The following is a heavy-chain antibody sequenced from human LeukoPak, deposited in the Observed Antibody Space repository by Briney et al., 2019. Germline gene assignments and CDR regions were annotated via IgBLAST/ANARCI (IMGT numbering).Heavy chain of an antibody. Sequence: GGSLRLSCEASGFCVNNVWMSWVRQAPGKGPEWVGRIRRKADGGTTNYAAPVKGRFTISRDDSKNTLDMQMDSLKTEDTAVYYCTTYNYGAFENWGQGTMVTVSS. CDR3: TTYNYGAFEN. CDR2: IRRKADGGTT. J-gene: IGHJ3*02. D-gene: IGHD5-18*01. V-gene: IGHV3-15*01. CDR1: GFCVNNVW.